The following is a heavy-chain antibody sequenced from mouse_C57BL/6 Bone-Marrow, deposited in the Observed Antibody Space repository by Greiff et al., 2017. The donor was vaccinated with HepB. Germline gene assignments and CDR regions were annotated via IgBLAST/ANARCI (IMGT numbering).Heavy chain of an antibody. CDR1: GFTFSDYY. CDR2: INYDGSST. Sequence: EVQVVESEGGLVQPGRSMKLSCTASGFTFSDYYMAWVRQVPEKGLEWVANINYDGSSTYYLDSLKSRFIISRDNAKNILYLQMSSLKSEDTATYYCARSLITTVVVPFDYWGQGTTLTVSS. J-gene: IGHJ2*01. V-gene: IGHV5-16*01. CDR3: ARSLITTVVVPFDY. D-gene: IGHD1-1*01.